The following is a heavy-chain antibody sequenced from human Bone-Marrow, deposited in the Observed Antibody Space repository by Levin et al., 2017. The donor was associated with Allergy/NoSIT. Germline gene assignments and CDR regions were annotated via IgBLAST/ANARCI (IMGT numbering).Heavy chain of an antibody. CDR3: TTGIPSRGFDP. V-gene: IGHV3-15*01. CDR2: IKRNSEGGPT. J-gene: IGHJ5*02. Sequence: GGSLRLSCAASGFSFSNAWMSWVRQAPGKGLEWVGRIKRNSEGGPTDYGAPVKGRFTISRDDSKNTVYLQMNSLKTEDTAVYYCTTGIPSRGFDPWGQGTLVTVSS. CDR1: GFSFSNAW.